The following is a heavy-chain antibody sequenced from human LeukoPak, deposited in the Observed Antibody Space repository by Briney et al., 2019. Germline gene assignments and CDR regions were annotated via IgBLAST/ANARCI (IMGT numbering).Heavy chain of an antibody. V-gene: IGHV3-21*01. Sequence: GGSLRLSCAASGFTFSGYTMNWVRQAPGKGLEWVSSISSRSSDIYYADSVKGRFTISRDNARNALYLQMRSLRAEDTGVYYCARALYYDILTGYQTHTYYFDYWGQGTLVTVSS. CDR1: GFTFSGYT. J-gene: IGHJ4*02. CDR2: ISSRSSDI. CDR3: ARALYYDILTGYQTHTYYFDY. D-gene: IGHD3-9*01.